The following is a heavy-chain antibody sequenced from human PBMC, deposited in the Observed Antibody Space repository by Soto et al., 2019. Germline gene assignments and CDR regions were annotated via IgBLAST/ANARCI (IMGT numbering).Heavy chain of an antibody. CDR3: ARDGDTAMARYFDY. J-gene: IGHJ4*02. Sequence: GSLRLSCAASGFTFSSYAMHWVRQAPGKGLEWVAVISYDGSNKYYADSVKGRFTISRDNSKNTLYLQMNSLRAEDAAVYYCARDGDTAMARYFDYWGQGTLVTVSS. D-gene: IGHD5-18*01. CDR1: GFTFSSYA. CDR2: ISYDGSNK. V-gene: IGHV3-30-3*01.